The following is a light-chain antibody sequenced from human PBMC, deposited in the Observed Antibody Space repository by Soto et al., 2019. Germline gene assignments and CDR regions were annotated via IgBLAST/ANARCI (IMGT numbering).Light chain of an antibody. Sequence: DIQMTQSPSTLSASVGDSVTITCRASQSITTWLAWYQQRPGKAPKLLIYDVSSLQSGVSSRFSGSGSGTEFTLTISSLQPDDFATYYCQHYKMYSPWTFGQGTKVDI. CDR1: QSITTW. J-gene: IGKJ1*01. CDR2: DVS. CDR3: QHYKMYSPWT. V-gene: IGKV1-5*01.